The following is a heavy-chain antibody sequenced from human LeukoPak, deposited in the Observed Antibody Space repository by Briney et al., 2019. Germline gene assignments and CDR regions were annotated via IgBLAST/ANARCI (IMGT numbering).Heavy chain of an antibody. CDR3: ARDSHNWALRRYYFDY. V-gene: IGHV3-7*01. Sequence: PGGSLRLSCAASGFTFSSYWMNWVRQAPGKGLEWVANIKQDGSEKYYVDSVKGRFTISRDNAKNSLYLQMNSLRAEDTAVYYCARDSHNWALRRYYFDYWGQGTLVTVSS. CDR1: GFTFSSYW. D-gene: IGHD1-1*01. CDR2: IKQDGSEK. J-gene: IGHJ4*02.